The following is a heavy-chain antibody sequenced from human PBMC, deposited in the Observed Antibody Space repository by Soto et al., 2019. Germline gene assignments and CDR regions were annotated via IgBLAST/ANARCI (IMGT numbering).Heavy chain of an antibody. D-gene: IGHD4-17*01. CDR2: IRSKSNSYAT. J-gene: IGHJ4*02. CDR1: GFTFSGSA. CDR3: TRGYGDYVRDY. Sequence: EVQLVESGGGLVQPGGSLKLSCAVSGFTFSGSAMHWVRQASGKGLEWVGRIRSKSNSYATAYAASVKGRFTISRDASKNTAYLQMNSLKTEDTDVYYCTRGYGDYVRDYWGQGTLVTVSS. V-gene: IGHV3-73*01.